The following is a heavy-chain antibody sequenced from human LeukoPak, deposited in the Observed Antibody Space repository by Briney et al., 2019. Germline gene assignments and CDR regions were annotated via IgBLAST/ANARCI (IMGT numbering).Heavy chain of an antibody. D-gene: IGHD2-15*01. V-gene: IGHV3-23*01. CDR2: ISGSGGST. CDR1: GFTFSSYA. CDR3: AKGPLVVVAATLVY. J-gene: IGHJ4*02. Sequence: GGSLRLSCAASGFTFSSYAMSWVRQAPGKGLEWVSAISGSGGSTYYADSVKGRFTISRDNSKNTLYLQMNSLRAEDTAVYYCAKGPLVVVAATLVYWGQGTLVTVSS.